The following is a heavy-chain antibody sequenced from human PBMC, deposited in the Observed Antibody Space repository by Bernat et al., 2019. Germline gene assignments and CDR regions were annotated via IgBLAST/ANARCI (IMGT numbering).Heavy chain of an antibody. Sequence: VQLVESGGGVVQPGRSLRLSCAASGFTFSSYSMNWVRQAPGKGLEWVSSISSSSSTIYYADSVKGRFTISRDNAKNSLYLQMNSLRDEDTAVYYCERDDGGIAAAGPDYWGQGTLVTVSS. D-gene: IGHD6-13*01. CDR3: ERDDGGIAAAGPDY. CDR2: ISSSSSTI. CDR1: GFTFSSYS. V-gene: IGHV3-48*02. J-gene: IGHJ4*02.